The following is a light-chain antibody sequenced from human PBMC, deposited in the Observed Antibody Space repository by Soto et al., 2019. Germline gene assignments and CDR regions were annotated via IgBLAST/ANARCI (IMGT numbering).Light chain of an antibody. CDR2: EVT. CDR3: SSYAGSNNFV. CDR1: GRDLGDYYY. V-gene: IGLV2-8*01. Sequence: QAVLTQPASLSGSPGQSITISCTGTGRDLGDYYYVSWYQQHPGKAPKLVIYEVTKRPSGVPDRVSASKSGNTASLTVSGLRAEDEADYYCSSYAGSNNFVFGSGTKLTVL. J-gene: IGLJ1*01.